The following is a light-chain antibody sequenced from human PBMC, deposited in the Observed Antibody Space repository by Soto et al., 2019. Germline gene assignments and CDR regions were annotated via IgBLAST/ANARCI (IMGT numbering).Light chain of an antibody. Sequence: QSALTQPASVSGSPGQSITISCTGTSSDVGGYNYVSWYQQRPGKAPKLMIYDVSYRPSGVSNRFSGSKSGNTASLTISGLQAEDEADYYCSSDTSTTTLYVVFGGGTKLTVL. V-gene: IGLV2-14*01. CDR1: SSDVGGYNY. J-gene: IGLJ2*01. CDR3: SSDTSTTTLYVV. CDR2: DVS.